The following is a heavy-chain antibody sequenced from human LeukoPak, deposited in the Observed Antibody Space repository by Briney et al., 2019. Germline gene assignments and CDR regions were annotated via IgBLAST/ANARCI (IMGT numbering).Heavy chain of an antibody. Sequence: GGSLRLSCAASGFSFSAHSLIWVRQAPGKGLEWVSSISSGGDYLFSADSVKGRFTISRDNAKNSLFLKMNRLRDEDSAVYFCGRDFYRRGLTYYYYYMYVWGKRNMVSVSS. CDR2: ISSGGDYL. J-gene: IGHJ6*03. CDR3: GRDFYRRGLTYYYYYMYV. CDR1: GFSFSAHS. D-gene: IGHD6-19*01. V-gene: IGHV3-21*01.